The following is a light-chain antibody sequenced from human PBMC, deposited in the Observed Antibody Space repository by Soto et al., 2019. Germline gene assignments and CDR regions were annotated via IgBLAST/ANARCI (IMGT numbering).Light chain of an antibody. J-gene: IGKJ1*01. V-gene: IGKV1-5*01. CDR1: QSISSW. CDR3: QQYNSYSRT. Sequence: DIQMTQAPSTLSASVGDRVTMTCRPSQSISSWLAWYQQKPGKAPKLLIYDASSLESGVPSRFSGSGSGTEFSLTIISLQPDDFATYYCQQYNSYSRTFGQGTKVDIK. CDR2: DAS.